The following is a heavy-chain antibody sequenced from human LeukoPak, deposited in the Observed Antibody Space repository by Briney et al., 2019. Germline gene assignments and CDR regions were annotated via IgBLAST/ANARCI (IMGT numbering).Heavy chain of an antibody. CDR2: FDPEDGET. J-gene: IGHJ4*02. CDR3: ARGPYSSSYFDY. CDR1: GYTLTELS. Sequence: ASVKVSCKVSGYTLTELSMHWVRQAPGKGLEWMGGFDPEDGETIYAQKFQGRVTMTRNTSISTAYMELSSLRSEDTAVYYCARGPYSSSYFDYWGQGTLVTVSS. V-gene: IGHV1-24*01. D-gene: IGHD6-6*01.